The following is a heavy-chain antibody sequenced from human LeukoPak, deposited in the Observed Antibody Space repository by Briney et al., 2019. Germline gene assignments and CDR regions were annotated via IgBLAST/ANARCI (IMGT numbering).Heavy chain of an antibody. CDR1: GGSFSGYY. D-gene: IGHD2-8*01. CDR3: ARKVYAASLDY. CDR2: INHSGST. V-gene: IGHV4-34*01. Sequence: KPSETLSRTCAVYGGSFSGYYWSWIRQPPGKGLEWIGEINHSGSTNYNPSLKSRVTISVDTSKNQFSLKLSSVTAADTAVYYCARKVYAASLDYWGQGTLVTVSS. J-gene: IGHJ4*02.